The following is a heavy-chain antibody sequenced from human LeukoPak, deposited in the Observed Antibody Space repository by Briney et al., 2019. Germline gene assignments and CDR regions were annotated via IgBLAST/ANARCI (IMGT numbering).Heavy chain of an antibody. CDR2: INHSGST. V-gene: IGHV4-34*01. J-gene: IGHJ6*02. D-gene: IGHD6-19*01. CDR3: ARGSSPYSSGFYYYGMDV. Sequence: SETLSLTCAVYGGSFSGYYWSWIRQPPGKGLEWIGEINHSGSTNYNPSLKSRVTISVDTSKNQFSLKLSSVTAADTAVYYCARGSSPYSSGFYYYGMDVWGQGTTVTVSS. CDR1: GGSFSGYY.